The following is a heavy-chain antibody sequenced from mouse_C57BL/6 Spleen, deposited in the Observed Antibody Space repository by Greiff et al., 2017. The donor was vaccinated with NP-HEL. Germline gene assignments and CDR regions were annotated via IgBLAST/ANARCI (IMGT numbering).Heavy chain of an antibody. CDR3: ARSIYLTMDY. V-gene: IGHV1-82*01. J-gene: IGHJ4*01. CDR2: IYPGDGDT. CDR1: GYAFSSSW. Sequence: QVQLQQSGPELVKPGASVKISCKASGYAFSSSWMNWVKQRPGKGLEWIGRIYPGDGDTNYNGKFKGKATLTADKSSSTAYMQLSSLTSEDSAVYFCARSIYLTMDYWGQGTSVTVSS. D-gene: IGHD2-1*01.